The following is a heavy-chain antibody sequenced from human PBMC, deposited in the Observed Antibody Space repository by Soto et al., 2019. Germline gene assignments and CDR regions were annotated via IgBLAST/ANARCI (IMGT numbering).Heavy chain of an antibody. Sequence: QVQLQQWGAGLLKPSETLSLTCAVYGGSFSGYYWSWIRQPPGKGLEWIGEINHSGSTNYNPSLKSRVTISVDTSKNQFSLKLSSVTAADTAVYSCARGRPTIRAFDIWGQGTMVTVSS. CDR1: GGSFSGYY. J-gene: IGHJ3*02. CDR3: ARGRPTIRAFDI. CDR2: INHSGST. D-gene: IGHD5-12*01. V-gene: IGHV4-34*01.